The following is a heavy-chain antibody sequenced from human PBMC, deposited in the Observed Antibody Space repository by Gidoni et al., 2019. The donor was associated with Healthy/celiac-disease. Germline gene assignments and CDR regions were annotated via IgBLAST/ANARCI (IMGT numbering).Heavy chain of an antibody. CDR1: GFTFAASG. CDR3: ARDGGIAAHQGAFDI. V-gene: IGHV3-20*01. Sequence: EVQLVESGGVVVRLGGSLRLSCAASGFTFAASGMSWVRQAPVQGLEWVSGINWNGGSTGYADSVKGRFTISRDNAKNSLYLQMNSLRAEDTALYHCARDGGIAAHQGAFDIWGQGTMVTVSS. J-gene: IGHJ3*02. CDR2: INWNGGST. D-gene: IGHD6-6*01.